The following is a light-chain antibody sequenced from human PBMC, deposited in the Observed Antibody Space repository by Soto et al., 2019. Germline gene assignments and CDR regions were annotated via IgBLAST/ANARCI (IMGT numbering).Light chain of an antibody. CDR3: QHYNDWPRWT. V-gene: IGKV3-15*01. CDR2: GTS. CDR1: QSVSSN. J-gene: IGKJ1*01. Sequence: EIVMTQSPATLSVSPGERATLSCRASQSVSSNLAWYQQKPGQAPRLLIYGTSSRPTGIPARFSGSGSGTEFTLAISSLHSEDFAVYYCQHYNDWPRWTVGQGTKV.